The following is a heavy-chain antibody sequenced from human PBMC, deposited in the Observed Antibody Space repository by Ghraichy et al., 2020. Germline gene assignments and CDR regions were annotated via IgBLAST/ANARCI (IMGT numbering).Heavy chain of an antibody. D-gene: IGHD3-22*01. J-gene: IGHJ3*02. CDR2: IDPSDSYT. CDR3: AIPRITMIVVPSDAFDI. Sequence: GESLNSSCKGSGYSFTSYWISWVRQMPGKGLEWMGRIDPSDSYTNYSPSFQGHVTISADQSISTAYLQWSSLKASDTAMYYCAIPRITMIVVPSDAFDIWGQGTMVTVSS. CDR1: GYSFTSYW. V-gene: IGHV5-10-1*01.